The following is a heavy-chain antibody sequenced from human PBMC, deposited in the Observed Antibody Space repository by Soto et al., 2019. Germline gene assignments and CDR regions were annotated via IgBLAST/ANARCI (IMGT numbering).Heavy chain of an antibody. V-gene: IGHV4-34*12. CDR2: LIHGGST. D-gene: IGHD3-16*01. Sequence: SETLSLTCAIYNSSLGAFHWTWIRQPPGKGLEWIGELIHGGSTNYNPSLKSRVTFSLDTSKNQFSLQLMTVTAADTAVYYCARSPLSYDYVRQTWREVGDSFDIWGRGTLVTVSS. J-gene: IGHJ3*02. CDR1: NSSLGAFH. CDR3: ARSPLSYDYVRQTWREVGDSFDI.